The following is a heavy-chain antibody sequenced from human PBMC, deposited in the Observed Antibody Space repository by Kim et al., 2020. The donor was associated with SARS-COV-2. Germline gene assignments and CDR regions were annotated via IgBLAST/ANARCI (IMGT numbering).Heavy chain of an antibody. J-gene: IGHJ4*02. CDR1: GGSFSGYY. Sequence: SETLSLTCAVYGGSFSGYYWSWIRQPPGKGLEWIGEINHSGSTNYNPSLKSRVNISVDTSKNQFSLKLSSVTAADTAVYYCARVKPSFSRVVTGFDYWGQGTLVTVSS. D-gene: IGHD2-15*01. CDR3: ARVKPSFSRVVTGFDY. CDR2: INHSGST. V-gene: IGHV4-34*01.